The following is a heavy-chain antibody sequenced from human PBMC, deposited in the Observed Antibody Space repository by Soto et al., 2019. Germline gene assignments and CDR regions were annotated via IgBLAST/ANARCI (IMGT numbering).Heavy chain of an antibody. CDR1: GFTFMNYG. CDR3: ARDLGLELLGARDAFDI. J-gene: IGHJ3*02. CDR2: ISYDGSNK. Sequence: GGSLRLSCTVSGFTFMNYGMHWVRQAPGKGLEWVALISYDGSNKYYGDSVKGRLTISRDNAKNSLYLQMNSLRAEDTAVYYCARDLGLELLGARDAFDIWGQGTMVTVSS. D-gene: IGHD1-7*01. V-gene: IGHV3-30*03.